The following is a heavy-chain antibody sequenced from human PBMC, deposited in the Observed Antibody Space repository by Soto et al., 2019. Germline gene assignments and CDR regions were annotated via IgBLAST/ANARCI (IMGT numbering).Heavy chain of an antibody. CDR1: GYTFTSYA. CDR3: ARDLLYSSSWYWFDP. Sequence: VVSVKVSCKASGYTFTSYAMHWVRQAPGQRLEWMGWINAGNGNTKYSQKFQGRVTITRDTSASTAYMELSSLRSEDTAVYYCARDLLYSSSWYWFDPWGQGTLVTVSS. D-gene: IGHD6-13*01. CDR2: INAGNGNT. V-gene: IGHV1-3*01. J-gene: IGHJ5*02.